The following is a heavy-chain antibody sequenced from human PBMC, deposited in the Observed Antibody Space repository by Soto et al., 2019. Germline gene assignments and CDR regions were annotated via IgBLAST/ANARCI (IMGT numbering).Heavy chain of an antibody. CDR2: IHSGVDT. CDR1: GFRVWTNY. J-gene: IGHJ4*02. V-gene: IGHV3-66*01. D-gene: IGHD3-16*02. Sequence: PGGSLTLACAGSGFRVWTNYMSWVRQAPGKGLEWVAVIHSGVDTYYADSVKGRFTISRDNSKNTLDLQMSSLRAEDTALYFCARERNVIVETEYYLDYWGRGP. CDR3: ARERNVIVETEYYLDY.